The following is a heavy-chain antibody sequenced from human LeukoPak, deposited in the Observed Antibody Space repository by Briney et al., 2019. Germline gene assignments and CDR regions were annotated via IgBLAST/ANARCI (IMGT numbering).Heavy chain of an antibody. CDR3: EVVTAGSAFDI. Sequence: PGRSQRLSCTASGFTFGDYAMSWFRQAPGKGLEWVGFIRSKAYGGTTEYAASVKGRFTISRDDSKSIAYLQMNSLKAEDTAVYYCEVVTAGSAFDIWGQGTMVTVSS. D-gene: IGHD2-21*02. J-gene: IGHJ3*02. V-gene: IGHV3-49*03. CDR1: GFTFGDYA. CDR2: IRSKAYGGTT.